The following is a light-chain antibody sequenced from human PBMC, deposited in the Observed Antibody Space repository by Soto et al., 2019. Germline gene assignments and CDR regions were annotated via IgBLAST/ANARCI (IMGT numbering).Light chain of an antibody. V-gene: IGLV2-14*01. CDR1: SSDVGAYIY. CDR2: EVS. Sequence: HSALSQPRSVSGSPGQSVTISCGGTSSDVGAYIYVSWYQQHPGKAPKLIIYEVSNRPSGVSNRFSGSKSGNAASLTISGLQPEDDVDYYCSSYTASSTLYVFVSVSKLTV. J-gene: IGLJ1*01. CDR3: SSYTASSTLYV.